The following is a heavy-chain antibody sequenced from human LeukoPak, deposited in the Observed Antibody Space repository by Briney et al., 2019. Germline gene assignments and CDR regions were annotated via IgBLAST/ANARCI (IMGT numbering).Heavy chain of an antibody. Sequence: GGSLRLSCAASGFTFSSYSMNWVRQAPGKGLEWVSSISSSSSYIYYADSVKGRFTISSDKAKNSLYLQMNSLRAEDTAIYYCAREGMVATFDYWGQGTLVTVSS. CDR1: GFTFSSYS. V-gene: IGHV3-21*01. CDR2: ISSSSSYI. J-gene: IGHJ4*02. D-gene: IGHD5-12*01. CDR3: AREGMVATFDY.